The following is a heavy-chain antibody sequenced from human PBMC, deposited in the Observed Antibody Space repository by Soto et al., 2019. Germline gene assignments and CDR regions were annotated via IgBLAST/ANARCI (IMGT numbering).Heavy chain of an antibody. J-gene: IGHJ6*02. D-gene: IGHD5-12*01. CDR1: GFTFSSYG. CDR3: AKDGDSGYGYYYYYGMDV. CDR2: ISYDGSNK. Sequence: VGSLRLSCAASGFTFSSYGMHWVRQAPGKGLEWVAVISYDGSNKYYADSVKGRFTISRDNSKNTLYLQMNSLRAEDTAVYYCAKDGDSGYGYYYYYGMDVWGQGTTVTVSS. V-gene: IGHV3-30*18.